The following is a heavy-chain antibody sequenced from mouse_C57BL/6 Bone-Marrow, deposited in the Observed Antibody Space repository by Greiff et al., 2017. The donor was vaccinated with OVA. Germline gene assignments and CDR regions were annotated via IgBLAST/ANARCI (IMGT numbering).Heavy chain of an antibody. CDR1: GFNIKDYY. D-gene: IGHD1-1*01. Sequence: EVQLQQSGAELVRPGASVKLSCTASGFNIKDYYMHWVKQRPEQGLEWIGWIDPENGDTEYASKFQGKATITADTSSNTAYLQLSSLTSEDTAVYYCTTYYVYYAMDYWGQGTSVTVSS. J-gene: IGHJ4*01. V-gene: IGHV14-4*01. CDR2: IDPENGDT. CDR3: TTYYVYYAMDY.